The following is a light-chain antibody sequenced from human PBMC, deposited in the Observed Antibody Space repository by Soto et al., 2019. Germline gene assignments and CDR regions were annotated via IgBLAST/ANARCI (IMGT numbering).Light chain of an antibody. CDR1: QSVSSN. V-gene: IGKV3-15*01. CDR2: GAS. J-gene: IGKJ1*01. Sequence: EIVMTQSPATLSVSPGERATLSCRASQSVSSNLAWYQQKPGQAPSLLIYGASTKATGIPARVSGSGSGTEFTLTISSLQSEDFAVYYCQQYNNLPWTFGQGTKVEIK. CDR3: QQYNNLPWT.